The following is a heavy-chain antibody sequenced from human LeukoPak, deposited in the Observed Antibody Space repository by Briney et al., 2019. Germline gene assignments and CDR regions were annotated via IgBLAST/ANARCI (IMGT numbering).Heavy chain of an antibody. D-gene: IGHD3-3*01. Sequence: GESLKISCKSSGYGFTTYWIAWVRQMPGKGLEWMGIIYPGDSDTRYSPSFQGQVTISVDKSISTAYLQWSSLKASDTALYYCARQEGFDFWSGFYTGYYYGMDVWGQGTTVTVSS. CDR3: ARQEGFDFWSGFYTGYYYGMDV. J-gene: IGHJ6*02. CDR2: IYPGDSDT. V-gene: IGHV5-51*01. CDR1: GYGFTTYW.